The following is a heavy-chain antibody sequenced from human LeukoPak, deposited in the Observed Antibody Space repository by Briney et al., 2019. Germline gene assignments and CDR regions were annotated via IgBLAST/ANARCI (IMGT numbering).Heavy chain of an antibody. V-gene: IGHV3-30*02. CDR3: AKGSEMAFDY. CDR1: GFTFSTYG. J-gene: IGHJ4*02. Sequence: GGSLRLSCAASGFTFSTYGMHWVRQAPGKGLEWVALIWFDGNIKYYADSVKGRFTISRDNSKNTLNLQMNTLRAEDTAVYYCAKGSEMAFDYWGQGTLVTVSS. D-gene: IGHD5-24*01. CDR2: IWFDGNIK.